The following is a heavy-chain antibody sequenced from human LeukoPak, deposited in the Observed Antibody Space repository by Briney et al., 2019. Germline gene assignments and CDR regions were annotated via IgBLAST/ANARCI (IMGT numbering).Heavy chain of an antibody. CDR1: GFTFSSYW. CDR3: AKDRTVGASYWYFDL. Sequence: PGGSLRLSCAASGFTFSSYWMHWVRQAPGKGLVWVSRINSDGSSTTYADSVKGRFTISRDTSKNILFLQMNTLRAEDTAIYYCAKDRTVGASYWYFDLWGRGTLVTVSS. J-gene: IGHJ2*01. CDR2: INSDGSST. V-gene: IGHV3-74*01. D-gene: IGHD1-26*01.